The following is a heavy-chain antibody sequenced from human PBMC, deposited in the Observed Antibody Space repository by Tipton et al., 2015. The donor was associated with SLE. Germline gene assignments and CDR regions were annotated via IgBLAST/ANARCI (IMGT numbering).Heavy chain of an antibody. D-gene: IGHD3-3*01. CDR3: ARHVGGFWSGSSFDD. V-gene: IGHV4-61*02. CDR1: GGSISSGGYS. CDR2: FYSGFT. Sequence: TLSLTCTVSGGSISSGGYSWNWNRQPAGKGLEWIGRFYSGFTTYNPSLNSRATMSVDTSKNQFSLKLISVTAADTAVYYCARHVGGFWSGSSFDDWGRGTLVTVSS. J-gene: IGHJ2*01.